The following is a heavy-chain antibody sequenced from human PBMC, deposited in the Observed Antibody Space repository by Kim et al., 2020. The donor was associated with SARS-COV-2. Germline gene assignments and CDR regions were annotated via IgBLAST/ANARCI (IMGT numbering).Heavy chain of an antibody. CDR2: IYHSGST. CDR1: GGSISSSNW. V-gene: IGHV4-4*02. Sequence: SETLSLTCAVSGGSISSSNWWSWVRQPPGKGLEWIGEIYHSGSTNYNPSLKSRVTISVDKSKNQFSLKLSSVTAADTAVYYCARGNRPYYYGSGQQDNWFDPWGQGTLVTVSS. D-gene: IGHD3-10*01. J-gene: IGHJ5*02. CDR3: ARGNRPYYYGSGQQDNWFDP.